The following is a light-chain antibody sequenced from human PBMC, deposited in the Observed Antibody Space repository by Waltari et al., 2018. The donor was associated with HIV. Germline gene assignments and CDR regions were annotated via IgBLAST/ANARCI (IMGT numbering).Light chain of an antibody. CDR3: CSYAGSYTFVV. CDR2: SVS. J-gene: IGLJ3*02. V-gene: IGLV2-11*01. CDR1: SSDVGGYNF. Sequence: QSALTQPRSVSGSPGQSVTISCTGTSSDVGGYNFVSWFQHHPGQAPKLLIYSVSERLSGVPDRFSGSKSGNTASLTISGLQAEDEADYYCCSYAGSYTFVVFGGGTKVTVL.